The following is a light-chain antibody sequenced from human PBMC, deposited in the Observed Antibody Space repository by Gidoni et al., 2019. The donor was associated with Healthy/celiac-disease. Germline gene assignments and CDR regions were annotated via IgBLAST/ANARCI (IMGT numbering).Light chain of an antibody. CDR1: QSIGSS. Sequence: EMVLNQSTAIQTVTPKEKVTITCRASQSIGSSLHWYQQKPDQSPKLLIKYASQSISGVPSRFSGSGSGTDFTLTINCLEAEDAATYYCHQSSSLPMYTFGQGTKLEIK. J-gene: IGKJ2*01. V-gene: IGKV6-21*02. CDR2: YAS. CDR3: HQSSSLPMYT.